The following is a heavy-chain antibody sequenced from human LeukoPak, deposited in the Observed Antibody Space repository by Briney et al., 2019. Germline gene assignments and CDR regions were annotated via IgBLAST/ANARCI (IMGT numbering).Heavy chain of an antibody. CDR1: GGSISGDY. J-gene: IGHJ4*02. CDR3: ARLQGDSTAIFDY. V-gene: IGHV4-59*01. D-gene: IGHD2-21*01. CDR2: IHYTGST. Sequence: SETLSLTCTVSGGSISGDYWSWIRQPPGKGLEWIGYIHYTGSTNYNPSLRSRVTISVDTSKNLFSLKLSSVTAADTAVYYGARLQGDSTAIFDYWGQGTLVSVSS.